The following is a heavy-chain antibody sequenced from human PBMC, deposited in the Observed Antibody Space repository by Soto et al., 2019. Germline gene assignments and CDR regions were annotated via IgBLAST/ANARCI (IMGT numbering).Heavy chain of an antibody. CDR3: AKEPQFSTSSYFDC. D-gene: IGHD6-6*01. Sequence: EVQLLESGGGLVQPGGSLRLSCAASGFTFSSYAMSWVRQAPGKGLEWVSGLSGSGGSTYYGASVKGRFTISRDNSKNTLYLQMNGLRAEDTAVYYCAKEPQFSTSSYFDCWGQGILVTVSS. CDR2: LSGSGGST. CDR1: GFTFSSYA. J-gene: IGHJ4*02. V-gene: IGHV3-23*01.